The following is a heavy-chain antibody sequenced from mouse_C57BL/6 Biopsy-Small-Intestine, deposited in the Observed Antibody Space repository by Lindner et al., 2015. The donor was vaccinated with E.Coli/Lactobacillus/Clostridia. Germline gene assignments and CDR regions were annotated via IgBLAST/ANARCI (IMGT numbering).Heavy chain of an antibody. D-gene: IGHD1-1*01. CDR1: GYAFSSYW. CDR2: IFPGDGDT. V-gene: IGHV1-80*01. J-gene: IGHJ4*01. Sequence: VQLQESGAELVKPGASVKISCKASGYAFSSYWMNWVKQRPGKGLEWIGQIFPGDGDTNYNGKFKDKATLTADKSSSTAYMQLSSLTSEDSAVYFCARGGRGYAMDYWGQGTSVTVSS. CDR3: ARGGRGYAMDY.